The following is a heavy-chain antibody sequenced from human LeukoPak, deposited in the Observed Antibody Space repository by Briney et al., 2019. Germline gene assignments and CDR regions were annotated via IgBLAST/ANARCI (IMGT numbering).Heavy chain of an antibody. Sequence: SETLSLTCTVSGGSISSSSYYWGWIRQPPGKGLEWIGRIYYSGSTYYNPSLNSRVPISVDTSKNQFSLKLSSVTAADTAVYYCARSTWIQLWSSYFDYWGQGTLVTVSS. CDR2: IYYSGST. CDR3: ARSTWIQLWSSYFDY. J-gene: IGHJ4*02. CDR1: GGSISSSSYY. V-gene: IGHV4-39*01. D-gene: IGHD5-18*01.